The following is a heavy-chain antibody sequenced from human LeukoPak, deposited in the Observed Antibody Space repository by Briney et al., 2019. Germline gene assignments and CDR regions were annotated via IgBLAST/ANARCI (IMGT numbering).Heavy chain of an antibody. V-gene: IGHV4-38-2*01. CDR2: IYQSGST. CDR1: DYSISSGYS. CDR3: ARHLYSNYCFDY. Sequence: SETLSLTCAVSDYSISSGYSWGWIRQPPGKGLEWIGSIYQSGSTYYNPSLKSRATISVDTTKNQFSMKLSSVTAADTAVYYCARHLYSNYCFDYWGQETLVSVSS. D-gene: IGHD4-11*01. J-gene: IGHJ4*02.